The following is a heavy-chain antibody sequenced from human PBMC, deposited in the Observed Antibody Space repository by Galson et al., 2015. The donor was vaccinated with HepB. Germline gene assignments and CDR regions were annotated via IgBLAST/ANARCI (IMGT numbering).Heavy chain of an antibody. CDR3: AKDYYGSGSFISTWDYYYGMDV. J-gene: IGHJ6*02. CDR1: GFTFSSYG. D-gene: IGHD3-10*01. CDR2: ISYDGSNK. Sequence: SLRLSCAASGFTFSSYGMHWVRQAPGKGLEWVAVISYDGSNKYYADSVKGRFTISRDNSKNTLYLQMNSLRAEDTAVYYCAKDYYGSGSFISTWDYYYGMDVWGQGTTVTVSS. V-gene: IGHV3-30*18.